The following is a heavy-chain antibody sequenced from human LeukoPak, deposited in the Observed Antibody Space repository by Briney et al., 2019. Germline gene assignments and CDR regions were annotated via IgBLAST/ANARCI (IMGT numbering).Heavy chain of an antibody. J-gene: IGHJ6*03. V-gene: IGHV4-4*07. CDR2: LYTSGST. D-gene: IGHD6-19*01. CDR3: ARDKRVAVAGTYIYYYYMDV. CDR1: GGSISSYQ. Sequence: SETLSLTCTVSGGSISSYQWSWIRQPAGKRLEWIGRLYTSGSTNYNPSLKSRVTMSVDTSKNQFSLKLSSVTAADTAVYYCARDKRVAVAGTYIYYYYMDVWGNGTTVTISS.